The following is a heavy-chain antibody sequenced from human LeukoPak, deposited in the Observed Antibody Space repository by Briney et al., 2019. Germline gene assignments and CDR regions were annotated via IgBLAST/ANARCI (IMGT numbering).Heavy chain of an antibody. CDR1: GFTFSSYA. CDR3: AREGQDIVVVPAAPRDYYYYYGMDV. D-gene: IGHD2-2*01. CDR2: ISYDGSNK. V-gene: IGHV3-30*04. J-gene: IGHJ6*04. Sequence: PGRSLRLSCAASGFTFSSYAMHWVRQAPGKGLEWVAVISYDGSNKYYADSVKGRFTISRDNSKNTLYLQMNSLRAEDTAVYYCAREGQDIVVVPAAPRDYYYYYGMDVWGKGTTVTVSS.